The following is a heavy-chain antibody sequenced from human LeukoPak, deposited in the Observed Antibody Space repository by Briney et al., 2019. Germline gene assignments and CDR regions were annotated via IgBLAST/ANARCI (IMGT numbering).Heavy chain of an antibody. J-gene: IGHJ4*02. CDR3: ARASY. CDR1: GFTFSSYG. V-gene: IGHV3-7*01. Sequence: PGGSLRLSCAASGFTFSSYGMSWVRQAPGKGLEWVAKINQDGSEKYYADSVKGRFTISRDNAENSLYLQMNSLRAEDTAVYYCARASYWGQGTLVSVSS. CDR2: INQDGSEK.